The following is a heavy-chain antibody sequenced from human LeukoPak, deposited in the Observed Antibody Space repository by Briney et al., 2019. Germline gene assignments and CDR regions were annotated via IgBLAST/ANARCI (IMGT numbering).Heavy chain of an antibody. CDR2: ITANHGAT. D-gene: IGHD4-17*01. V-gene: IGHV3-23*01. Sequence: GGSLRLSCAASGFTLSSFAMTWVRQAPGKGLEWVSSITANHGATYNIDSVKGRFTISRDNSQNTMYLQMNSLRAEDTAVYYCTKDPNGNYVGAFDPWGQGTLVTVSS. J-gene: IGHJ5*02. CDR1: GFTLSSFA. CDR3: TKDPNGNYVGAFDP.